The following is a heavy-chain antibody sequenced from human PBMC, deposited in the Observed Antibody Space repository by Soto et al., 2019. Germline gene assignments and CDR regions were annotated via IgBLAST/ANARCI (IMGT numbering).Heavy chain of an antibody. CDR1: GYTFTSYY. Sequence: QVQLVQSGAEVKKPGASVKVSCKASGYTFTSYYMNWVRQAPGQGLEWLGIINPSGGYTTYAQRFLGRVTMPSDPSTSTVHMELRSLTSGDTAVYYCARGGGIVVVTAPYDHWGQGTLVTVSS. CDR2: INPSGGYT. D-gene: IGHD2-21*02. V-gene: IGHV1-46*03. CDR3: ARGGGIVVVTAPYDH. J-gene: IGHJ4*02.